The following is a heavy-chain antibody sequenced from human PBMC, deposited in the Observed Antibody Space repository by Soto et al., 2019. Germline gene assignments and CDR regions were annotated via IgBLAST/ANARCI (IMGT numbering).Heavy chain of an antibody. CDR3: ARAHVATIPASSYFDF. CDR2: MHYSGSS. Sequence: QVQLQESGPGLVKPSQTLSLTCTVSGGSISNGVYYWSWVRQHPGKGLEWIGYMHYSGSSYYDPSLTSRVTLSGDPSENQFSLKLSSVTAADTAVYYCARAHVATIPASSYFDFWGQGALVTVSS. V-gene: IGHV4-31*03. CDR1: GGSISNGVYY. J-gene: IGHJ4*02. D-gene: IGHD5-12*01.